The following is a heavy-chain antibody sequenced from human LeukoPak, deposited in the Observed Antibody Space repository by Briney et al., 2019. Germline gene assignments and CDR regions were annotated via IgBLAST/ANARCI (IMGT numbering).Heavy chain of an antibody. V-gene: IGHV4-31*03. J-gene: IGHJ6*02. CDR2: IYYSGST. CDR1: GGSISSGGYY. D-gene: IGHD4-17*01. Sequence: SQTLSLTCTVSGGSISSGGYYWSWIRQHPGKGLEWIGYIYYSGSTYYNPSLKSRVTISVDTSKNQFSLKLSSVTAADTAVYYCASTDGDSSYYYGMDVWGQGTTVTISS. CDR3: ASTDGDSSYYYGMDV.